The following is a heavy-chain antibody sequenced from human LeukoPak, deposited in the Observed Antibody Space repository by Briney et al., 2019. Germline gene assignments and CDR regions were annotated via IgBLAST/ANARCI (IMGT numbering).Heavy chain of an antibody. J-gene: IGHJ4*02. D-gene: IGHD3-22*01. CDR3: AMGYDSSGYYLPFDY. CDR2: IIPIIATA. CDR1: GGTFSSSA. V-gene: IGHV1-69*13. Sequence: SVKVSCKASGGTFSSSAISWVRQAPGQGLEWMGGIIPIIATANYAQKFQGRVTITADESTSTAYMELSSLRSEDTAVYYCAMGYDSSGYYLPFDYWGQGTLVTVSS.